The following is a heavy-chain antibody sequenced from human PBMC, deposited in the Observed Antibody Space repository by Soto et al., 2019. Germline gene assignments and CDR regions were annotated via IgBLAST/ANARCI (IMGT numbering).Heavy chain of an antibody. Sequence: PGGSLRLSCAASGFTFSNYAMSWVRQAPGKGLEWVSSIIETGGITNYADSVKGRFTISRDNSKNTLYLHMSSLRAEDTAVYFCAKSLIKNIAARSDFGLFDYWGQGTLVTVSS. V-gene: IGHV3-23*01. CDR3: AKSLIKNIAARSDFGLFDY. J-gene: IGHJ4*02. CDR1: GFTFSNYA. CDR2: IIETGGIT. D-gene: IGHD6-6*01.